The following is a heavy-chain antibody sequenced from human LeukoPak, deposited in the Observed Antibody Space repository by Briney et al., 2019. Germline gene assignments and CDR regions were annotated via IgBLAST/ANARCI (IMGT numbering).Heavy chain of an antibody. D-gene: IGHD3-16*01. CDR3: ARIPGGYYYAMDV. V-gene: IGHV3-11*04. CDR2: ISSRSSNI. CDR1: GFTFSDYY. J-gene: IGHJ6*02. Sequence: GGSLRLSCAASGFTFSDYYMSWSRQAPGKGLEWVSYISSRSSNIYYADSVKGRFTISRDNAKNSLYLQMNSLRDEDTAVYYCARIPGGYYYAMDVWGQGTTVTVSS.